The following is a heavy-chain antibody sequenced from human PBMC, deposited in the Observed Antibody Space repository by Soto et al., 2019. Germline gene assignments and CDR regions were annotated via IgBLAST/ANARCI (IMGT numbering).Heavy chain of an antibody. CDR1: GGTFSSYT. Sequence: QVQLVQSGAEVKKPGSSVKVSCKASGGTFSSYTISWVRQAPGQGLEWMGRIIPILGIANYAQKFQGRVTIPADKSTSTAAMELSSLRSADTAVYYCARVEHDSLSGYYPYWGQGTLVTVSS. CDR2: IIPILGIA. V-gene: IGHV1-69*02. CDR3: ARVEHDSLSGYYPY. D-gene: IGHD3-9*01. J-gene: IGHJ4*02.